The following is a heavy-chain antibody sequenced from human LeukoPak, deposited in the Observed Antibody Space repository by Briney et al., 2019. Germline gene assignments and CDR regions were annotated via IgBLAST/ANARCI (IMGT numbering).Heavy chain of an antibody. J-gene: IGHJ6*03. D-gene: IGHD6-13*01. CDR1: GGSISSYY. V-gene: IGHV4-59*01. CDR2: IYYSGST. CDR3: ARARGYSSFYYYYYMDV. Sequence: SETLSLTCTVSGGSISSYYWSWIRQPPGKGLEWIGYIYYSGSTNYNPSLKGRVTISIDTSKNQFSLKLSSVTAADTAVYYCARARGYSSFYYYYYMDVWGKGTTVTVSS.